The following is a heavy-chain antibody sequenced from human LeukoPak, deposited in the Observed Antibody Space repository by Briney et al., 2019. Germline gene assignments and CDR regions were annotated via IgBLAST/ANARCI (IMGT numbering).Heavy chain of an antibody. J-gene: IGHJ4*02. CDR3: ARGSGETGGYYYVY. CDR2: IIPIFGTA. CDR1: GGSFNRYA. V-gene: IGHV1-69*13. D-gene: IGHD3-22*01. Sequence: ASVKVSSKASGGSFNRYAISWVRQAPGQGLEWMGGIIPIFGTANYAQKFQGRVTITAAESTRTAYMELRTLRSEDTAIYYCARGSGETGGYYYVYWGRGTPVTVSS.